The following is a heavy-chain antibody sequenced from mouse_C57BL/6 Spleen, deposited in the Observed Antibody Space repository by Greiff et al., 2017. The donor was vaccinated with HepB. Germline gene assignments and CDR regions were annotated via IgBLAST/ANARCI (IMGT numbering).Heavy chain of an antibody. Sequence: QVQLKQPGAELVKPGASVKLSCKASGYTFTSYWMQWVKQRPGQGLEWIGEIDPSDSYTNYNQKFKGKATLTVDTSSSTAYMQLSSLTSEDSAVYYCAHHYYGSSYWYFDVWGTGTTVTVSS. D-gene: IGHD1-1*01. CDR3: AHHYYGSSYWYFDV. CDR2: IDPSDSYT. J-gene: IGHJ1*03. V-gene: IGHV1-50*01. CDR1: GYTFTSYW.